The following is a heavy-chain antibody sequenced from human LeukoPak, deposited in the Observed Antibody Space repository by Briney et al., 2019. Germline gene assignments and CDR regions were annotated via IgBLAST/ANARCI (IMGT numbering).Heavy chain of an antibody. CDR3: ARDSVSSAYELTYYYYMDV. CDR1: GFTFSSYG. V-gene: IGHV3-30*02. J-gene: IGHJ6*03. Sequence: GGSLRLSCAASGFTFSSYGMYWVRQAPGKGLEWVAFIRYDGSNKYYADSVKGRFTISRDNSKNTLYLQMNSLRAEDTAIYYCARDSVSSAYELTYYYYMDVWGKGTTVTISS. CDR2: IRYDGSNK. D-gene: IGHD5-12*01.